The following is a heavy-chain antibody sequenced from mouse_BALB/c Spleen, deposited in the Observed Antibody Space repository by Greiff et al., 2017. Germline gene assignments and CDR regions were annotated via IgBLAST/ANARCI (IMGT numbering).Heavy chain of an antibody. J-gene: IGHJ2*01. CDR3: ASSGYNDYDGC. CDR1: GFNIKDTY. Sequence: EVKLTESGAELVKPGASVKLSCTASGFNIKDTYMHWVKQRPEQGLEWIGRIDPANGNTKYDPKFQGKATITADTSSNTAYLQLSSLTSEDTAVYYCASSGYNDYDGCWGQGTTLTVSS. CDR2: IDPANGNT. V-gene: IGHV14-3*02. D-gene: IGHD2-4*01.